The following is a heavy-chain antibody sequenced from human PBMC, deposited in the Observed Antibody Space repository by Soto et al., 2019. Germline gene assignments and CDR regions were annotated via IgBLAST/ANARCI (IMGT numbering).Heavy chain of an antibody. V-gene: IGHV1-18*01. D-gene: IGHD3-16*01. J-gene: IGHJ3*02. Sequence: QVQLVQSGPELKKPGASVKVSCRSSGYSFSNYNFCWVRQAPGQGLEWLGWISGYNGNTNYAQKLQGRVTMTTDSFTSTAYMELRSRRSDDTAVYYCARDKVWGGFDIWGQGSMVTVSS. CDR1: GYSFSNYN. CDR2: ISGYNGNT. CDR3: ARDKVWGGFDI.